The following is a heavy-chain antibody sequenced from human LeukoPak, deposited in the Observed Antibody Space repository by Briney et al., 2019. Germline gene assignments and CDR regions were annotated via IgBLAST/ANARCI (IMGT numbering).Heavy chain of an antibody. CDR2: ISGSGANR. CDR3: ARQVGPDY. CDR1: GFTFSSYA. V-gene: IGHV3-23*01. J-gene: IGHJ4*02. Sequence: GGSLRLSCAASGFTFSSYAMSWVRQAPGKGLEWVSAISGSGANRYFADSVKGRFTISRDNSRNALYLQMNSLRAEDTAVYFCARQVGPDYWGQGTLVTVSS.